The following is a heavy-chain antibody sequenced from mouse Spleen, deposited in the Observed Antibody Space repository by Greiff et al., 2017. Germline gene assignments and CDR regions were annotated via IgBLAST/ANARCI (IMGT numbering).Heavy chain of an antibody. J-gene: IGHJ2*01. CDR3: ASRLANWDRYYFDY. Sequence: QVQLQQPGAELVRPGTSVKLSCKASGYTFTSYWMHWVKQRPGQGLEWIGVIDPSDSYTNYNQKFKGKATLTVDTSSSTAYMQLSSLTSEDSAVYYCASRLANWDRYYFDYWGQGTTLTVSS. CDR2: IDPSDSYT. CDR1: GYTFTSYW. D-gene: IGHD4-1*01. V-gene: IGHV1-59*01.